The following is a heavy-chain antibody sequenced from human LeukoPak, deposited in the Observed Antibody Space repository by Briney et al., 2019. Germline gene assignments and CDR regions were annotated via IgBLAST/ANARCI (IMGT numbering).Heavy chain of an antibody. J-gene: IGHJ4*02. Sequence: GSLRLSCAASGFTFSSYAMHWVRQAPGKGLEWVAVISYDGSNKYYADSVKGRFTISRDNSKNTLYLQMNSLRAEDTAVYYCARDYGEGSYYFDYWGQGTLVTVS. CDR3: ARDYGEGSYYFDY. D-gene: IGHD3-16*01. V-gene: IGHV3-30*04. CDR1: GFTFSSYA. CDR2: ISYDGSNK.